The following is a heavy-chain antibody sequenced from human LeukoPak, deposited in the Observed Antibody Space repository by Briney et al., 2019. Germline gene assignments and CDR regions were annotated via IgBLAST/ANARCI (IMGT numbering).Heavy chain of an antibody. Sequence: GGSLRLSCAASGFAVSRNFMNWVRQAPGKGLEWVSVIYTDGSTYYADSVKGRFTISRDNSKNTQYLQMNSLRAEDTAVYYCASTSGYAYGWNWGQGTLVTVSS. CDR1: GFAVSRNF. CDR3: ASTSGYAYGWN. V-gene: IGHV3-66*01. D-gene: IGHD5-12*01. CDR2: IYTDGST. J-gene: IGHJ4*02.